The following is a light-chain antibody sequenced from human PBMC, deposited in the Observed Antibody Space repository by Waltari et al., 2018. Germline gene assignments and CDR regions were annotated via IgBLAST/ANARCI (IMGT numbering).Light chain of an antibody. CDR3: ATWDDRLTGVV. V-gene: IGLV1-44*01. CDR2: SNT. CDR1: NSNIGSNV. Sequence: QSALTQPPSASGTPGQTVTIFCSGGNSNIGSNVVNWYQQVPGTAPKLLLYSNTYRPSGVPDRFSGSKSGTSASLAISGLQSDDEGDYYCATWDDRLTGVVFGGGTKVTVL. J-gene: IGLJ2*01.